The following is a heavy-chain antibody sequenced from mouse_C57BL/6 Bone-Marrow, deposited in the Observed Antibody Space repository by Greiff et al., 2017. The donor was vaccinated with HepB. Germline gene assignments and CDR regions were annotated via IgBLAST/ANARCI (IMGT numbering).Heavy chain of an antibody. J-gene: IGHJ4*01. CDR2: IYPRDGST. V-gene: IGHV1-78*01. D-gene: IGHD1-1*01. CDR1: GYTFTDHT. CDR3: ARRVDYYAMDY. Sequence: VKLMESDAELVKPGASVKISCKVSGYTFTDHTIHWMKQRPEQGLEWIGYIYPRDGSTKYNEKFKGKATLTADKSSSTAYMQLNSLTSEDSAVYFWARRVDYYAMDYWGQGNSVTVSS.